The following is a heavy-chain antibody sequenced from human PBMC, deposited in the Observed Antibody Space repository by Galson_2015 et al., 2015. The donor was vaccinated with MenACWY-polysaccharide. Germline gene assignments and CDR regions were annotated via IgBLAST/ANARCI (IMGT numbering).Heavy chain of an antibody. CDR3: VKAHETSGWNRGPGY. CDR2: ISIDGRNT. V-gene: IGHV3-23*01. CDR1: GFTFSAYT. Sequence: SLRLSCAASGFTFSAYTMSWIRQAPEKGLEWVTVISIDGRNTYYADPVKGRFTISRDNSKNTLFLQMNGLTAEDTAVYYCVKAHETSGWNRGPGYWGQGTLVTVSS. J-gene: IGHJ4*02. D-gene: IGHD6-19*01.